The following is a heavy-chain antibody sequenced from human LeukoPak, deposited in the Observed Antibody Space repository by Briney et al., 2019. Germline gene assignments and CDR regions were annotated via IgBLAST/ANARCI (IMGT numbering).Heavy chain of an antibody. CDR3: ATLSLWSARHLNPDF. Sequence: ASVKVSCKASGYTFTGYYMHWVLQAPGQGLEWMGWINPNSGGTNYAQKFQGRVTMTRDTSISTAYMELSRLRSDDTAIYYCATLSLWSARHLNPDFWGNGSLIIVSS. CDR2: INPNSGGT. V-gene: IGHV1-2*02. J-gene: IGHJ4*01. CDR1: GYTFTGYY. D-gene: IGHD6-6*01.